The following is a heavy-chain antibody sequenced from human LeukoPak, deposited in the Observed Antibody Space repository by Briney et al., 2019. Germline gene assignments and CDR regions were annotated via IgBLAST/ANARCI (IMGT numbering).Heavy chain of an antibody. Sequence: GASVKVSCKASGYSFTGYYIHWVRQAPGQGLEWMGWINPDGDVTKSAQKFQGRVTMTTDKSINTVFMELSGLTSDDTALYYCAGGPNHYYYMDFWGKGTTVSVSS. D-gene: IGHD2-8*01. CDR1: GYSFTGYY. CDR2: INPDGDVT. J-gene: IGHJ6*03. V-gene: IGHV1-2*02. CDR3: AGGPNHYYYMDF.